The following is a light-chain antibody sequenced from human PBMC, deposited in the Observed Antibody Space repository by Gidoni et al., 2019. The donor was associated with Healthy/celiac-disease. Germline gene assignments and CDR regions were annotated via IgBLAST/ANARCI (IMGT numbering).Light chain of an antibody. Sequence: DIQMTQSPSSLSASVGDRVTITRRASQSISSYLNWYQQKPGKAPKLLIYAASSLQSGVPSRFSGSGSGTDFTLTSSSLQPEDFATYYCQQSYSTPLTVGGGTKVEIK. J-gene: IGKJ4*01. CDR1: QSISSY. CDR2: AAS. CDR3: QQSYSTPLT. V-gene: IGKV1-39*01.